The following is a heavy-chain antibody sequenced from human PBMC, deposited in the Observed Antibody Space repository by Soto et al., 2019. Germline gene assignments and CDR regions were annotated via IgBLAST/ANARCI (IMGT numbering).Heavy chain of an antibody. CDR3: AKDRRADWESYYYYAMDV. D-gene: IGHD1-26*01. CDR2: IIPIYCTA. J-gene: IGHJ6*02. CDR1: GGTFSSFT. Sequence: QVQLVQSGAEVKKPGSSVKVSCKASGGTFSSFTISWVRQAPGQGLEWMGGIIPIYCTANYAQKFQGRVTITADAYTRTAYMELRSLRSEDTDVYYCAKDRRADWESYYYYAMDVWGQGTTVTVSS. V-gene: IGHV1-69*01.